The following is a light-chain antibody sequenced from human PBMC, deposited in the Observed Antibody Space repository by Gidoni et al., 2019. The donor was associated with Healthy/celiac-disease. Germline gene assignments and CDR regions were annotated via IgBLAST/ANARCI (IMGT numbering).Light chain of an antibody. CDR1: QGISNY. Sequence: DFQMTQSPSSLSASVGDRVTITCRASQGISNYLAWYQQKPGKVPKLLIYAASTLQSGVPSRFSGSGSGTDFTLTISSLQPEDVATYYCQKYNSAPWTFXXXTKVEIK. CDR2: AAS. V-gene: IGKV1-27*01. CDR3: QKYNSAPWT. J-gene: IGKJ1*01.